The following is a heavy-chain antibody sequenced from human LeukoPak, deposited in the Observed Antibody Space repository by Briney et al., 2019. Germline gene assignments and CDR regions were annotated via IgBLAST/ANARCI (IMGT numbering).Heavy chain of an antibody. J-gene: IGHJ6*03. CDR1: GGSISTSAFY. D-gene: IGHD2-15*01. CDR3: ARRIRNYYYVDV. CDR2: IYYSGSA. Sequence: SETLSLTCTVSGGSISTSAFYWGWIRQPPGKGLEWIGSIYYSGSAYYNPSLKSRVTMSVDTSTNQFSLKLSSVTAADTAVYYCARRIRNYYYVDVWGKGTTVTVSS. V-gene: IGHV4-39*01.